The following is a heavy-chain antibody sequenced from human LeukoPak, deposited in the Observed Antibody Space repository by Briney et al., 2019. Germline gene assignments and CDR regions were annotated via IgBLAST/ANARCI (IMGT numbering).Heavy chain of an antibody. D-gene: IGHD3-10*01. V-gene: IGHV4-59*11. J-gene: IGHJ3*02. CDR3: ARDDYYGSGRNAFDI. CDR2: IYYSGST. Sequence: PSETLSLTCTVSSGSITRQYWSWIRRSPGKGLEWIGFIYYSGSTNYNPSLRSRVTISVDTSKNQFSLKLSSVTAADTAVYYCARDDYYGSGRNAFDIWGQGTMVTVSS. CDR1: SGSITRQY.